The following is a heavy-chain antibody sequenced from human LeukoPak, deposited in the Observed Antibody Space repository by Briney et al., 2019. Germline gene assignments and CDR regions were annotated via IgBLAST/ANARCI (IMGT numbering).Heavy chain of an antibody. CDR2: IYLSGST. Sequence: PSETLSLTCTVSGGSISISSDYWGWIRQPPGKGLDWIGSIYLSGSTYYNPSLKTRGTISVDTSKNQFSLKLSSVTAADTAVYYCARDTSGSYLGVSYYYMDVWGKGTTVTVSS. D-gene: IGHD1-26*01. V-gene: IGHV4-39*07. J-gene: IGHJ6*03. CDR1: GGSISISSDY. CDR3: ARDTSGSYLGVSYYYMDV.